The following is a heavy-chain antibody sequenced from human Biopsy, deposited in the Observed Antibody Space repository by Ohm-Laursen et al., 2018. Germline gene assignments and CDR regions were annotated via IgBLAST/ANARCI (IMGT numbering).Heavy chain of an antibody. CDR2: ITADNT. CDR1: GYTFYSFG. J-gene: IGHJ6*02. Sequence: SSVKVSCKASGYTFYSFGITWVRQAPGQGLEWMGWITADNTNSAQKFQCRLTMTTDISTSTAYMDLKGLRSDATAIDYCARAPAYPSIDGYYGLDLWGQGTTVIVSS. CDR3: ARAPAYPSIDGYYGLDL. V-gene: IGHV1-18*01. D-gene: IGHD2-15*01.